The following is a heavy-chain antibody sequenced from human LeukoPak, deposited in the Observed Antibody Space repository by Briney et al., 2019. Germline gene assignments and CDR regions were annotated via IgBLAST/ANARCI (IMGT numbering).Heavy chain of an antibody. D-gene: IGHD5-12*01. CDR2: IPYDGSDK. J-gene: IGHJ4*02. CDR3: AKDGAWLRFDD. Sequence: QSGGSLRLSCAASGFTFSAFGMHWVRQAPGKGLEWVTFIPYDGSDKYYADSVKGRFTISRDDSKNTLYLQMKNLRAEDTAVYYCAKDGAWLRFDDWGQGILVTVSS. V-gene: IGHV3-30*02. CDR1: GFTFSAFG.